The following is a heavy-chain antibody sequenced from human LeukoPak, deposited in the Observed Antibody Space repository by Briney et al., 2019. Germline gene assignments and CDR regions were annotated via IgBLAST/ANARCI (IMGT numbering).Heavy chain of an antibody. Sequence: PSETLSLTCAVSGGSISSNSYYWGWIRQPPGKGLEWIGSIYYSGSTYYNPSLKSRVTMSVDTSKNQFSLKLSSVTAADTAVYYCARVGYSSGHFDYWGQGTLVTVSS. J-gene: IGHJ4*02. CDR2: IYYSGST. D-gene: IGHD6-19*01. CDR3: ARVGYSSGHFDY. V-gene: IGHV4-39*07. CDR1: GGSISSNSYY.